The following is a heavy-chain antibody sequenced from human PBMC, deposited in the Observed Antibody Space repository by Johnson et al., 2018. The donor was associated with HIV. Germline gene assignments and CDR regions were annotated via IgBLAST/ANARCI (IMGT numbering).Heavy chain of an antibody. CDR1: GFTFSDYY. J-gene: IGHJ3*02. Sequence: VQLVESGGGLVKPGGSLRLSCAASGFTFSDYYMSWIRQAPGKGLEWVANIKQDGSEKYYVDSVKGRFTISRDNAKNSLYLQMNSLRAEDTAVYYCARDRNHYDFWSGYYYDAFDIWGQGTMVTVSS. CDR2: IKQDGSEK. V-gene: IGHV3-7*03. D-gene: IGHD3-3*01. CDR3: ARDRNHYDFWSGYYYDAFDI.